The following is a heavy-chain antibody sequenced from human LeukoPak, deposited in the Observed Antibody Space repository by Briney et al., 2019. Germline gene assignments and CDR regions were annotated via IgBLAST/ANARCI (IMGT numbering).Heavy chain of an antibody. V-gene: IGHV3-23*01. CDR3: ARVGPTTRIIDY. CDR2: ISSGGDTT. CDR1: GFTFSSYA. D-gene: IGHD1-26*01. Sequence: GGSLRLSCVASGFTFSSYAMTWVRQAPGEGLEWVSAISSGGDTTYYAESVKGRFTISRDNSETTLYLQMDSLRAEDTAVYYCARVGPTTRIIDYWGQGTLVTVSS. J-gene: IGHJ4*02.